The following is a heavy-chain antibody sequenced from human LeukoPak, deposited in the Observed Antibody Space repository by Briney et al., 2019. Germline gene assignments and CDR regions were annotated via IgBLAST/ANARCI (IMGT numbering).Heavy chain of an antibody. CDR2: ISSSSSYI. V-gene: IGHV3-21*01. CDR1: GFTFSSYS. CDR3: ARVFDSRGYWFSRH. Sequence: PGGSLRLSCAASGFTFSSYSMNWVRQAPGKGLEWVSSISSSSSYIYYADSVKGRFTISRDNAKNSLYLQMNSLRAEDTAVYYCARVFDSRGYWFSRHWGQGTLVTVSS. J-gene: IGHJ4*02. D-gene: IGHD3-22*01.